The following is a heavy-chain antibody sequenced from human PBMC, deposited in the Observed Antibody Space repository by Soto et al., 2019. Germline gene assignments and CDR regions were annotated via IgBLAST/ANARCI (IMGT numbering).Heavy chain of an antibody. CDR3: AKDRAAYSYGFPYYYYGMDV. J-gene: IGHJ6*02. CDR1: GFTFSSYG. V-gene: IGHV3-30*18. CDR2: ISYDGSNK. Sequence: GGSLRLSCAASGFTFSSYGMHWVRQAPGKGLEWVAVISYDGSNKYYADSVKGRFTISRDNSKNTLYLQMNSLRAEDTAVYYCAKDRAAYSYGFPYYYYGMDVWGQGTTVTV. D-gene: IGHD5-18*01.